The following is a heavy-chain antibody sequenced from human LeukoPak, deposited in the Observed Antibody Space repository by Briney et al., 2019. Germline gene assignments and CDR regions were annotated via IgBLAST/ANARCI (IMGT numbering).Heavy chain of an antibody. Sequence: SVKVSCKASGGTFSSYAISWVRQAPGQGLEWMGRIISILGIANYAQKFQGRVTITADKSTSTAYMELSSLRSEDTAVYYCARPSTTYYSDSSGYYLFDYWGQGTLVTVSS. D-gene: IGHD3-22*01. CDR2: IISILGIA. V-gene: IGHV1-69*04. J-gene: IGHJ4*02. CDR1: GGTFSSYA. CDR3: ARPSTTYYSDSSGYYLFDY.